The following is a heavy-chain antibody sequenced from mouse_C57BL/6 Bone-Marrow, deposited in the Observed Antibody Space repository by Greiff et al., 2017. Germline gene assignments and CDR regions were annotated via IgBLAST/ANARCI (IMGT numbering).Heavy chain of an antibody. D-gene: IGHD1-1*01. CDR1: GYTFTSYW. CDR3: ARPYYYGSSPDFDY. J-gene: IGHJ2*01. Sequence: VKLQQPGAELVKPGASVKMSCKASGYTFTSYWITWVKQRPGQGLEWIGDIYPGSGSTNYNEKFKSKATLTVDTSSSTAYMQLSSLTSEDSAVYYWARPYYYGSSPDFDYWGQGTTLTVSS. V-gene: IGHV1-55*01. CDR2: IYPGSGST.